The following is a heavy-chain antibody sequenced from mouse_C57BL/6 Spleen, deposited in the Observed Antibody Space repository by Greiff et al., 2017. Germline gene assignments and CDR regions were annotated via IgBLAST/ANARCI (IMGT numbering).Heavy chain of an antibody. CDR2: IYPGDGET. CDR1: GYASSSYW. CDR3: ARKDVYYDYVGAMDY. J-gene: IGHJ4*01. D-gene: IGHD2-4*01. Sequence: QVQLKQSGAELVKPGASVKISCKASGYASSSYWTNWVKQRPGKGLERIGQIYPGDGETNYNGKFKGKATLTADKSSSTAYMQLSSLTSEDSAVYFCARKDVYYDYVGAMDYWGQGNSVTVSS. V-gene: IGHV1-80*01.